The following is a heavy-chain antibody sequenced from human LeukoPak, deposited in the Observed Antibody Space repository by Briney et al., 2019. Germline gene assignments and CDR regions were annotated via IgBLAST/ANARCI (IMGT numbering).Heavy chain of an antibody. CDR3: AREGTTEGY. Sequence: PSETLSLTRTVSGGSISSSGYYWSWIRQPPGKGLEWIGYIYHSGSTYYNPSLKSRVTISVDRSKNQFSLKLSSVTAADTAVYYCAREGTTEGYWGQGTPVTASS. V-gene: IGHV4-30-2*01. J-gene: IGHJ4*02. CDR1: GGSISSSGYY. CDR2: IYHSGST. D-gene: IGHD4-11*01.